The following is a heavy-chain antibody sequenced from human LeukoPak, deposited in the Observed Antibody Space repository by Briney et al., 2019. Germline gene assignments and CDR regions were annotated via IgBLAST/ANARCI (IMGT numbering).Heavy chain of an antibody. D-gene: IGHD7-27*01. Sequence: GGSLRLSCAASGFTFSSYWMSWVRQAPGKGLEWVANIKQDGSEKYYVDSVKGRFTISRDNAKNSLYLQMNSLRAEDTAVYYCARDKRANWGRGDWFDPWGQGTLVTVSS. CDR1: GFTFSSYW. CDR2: IKQDGSEK. V-gene: IGHV3-7*01. J-gene: IGHJ5*02. CDR3: ARDKRANWGRGDWFDP.